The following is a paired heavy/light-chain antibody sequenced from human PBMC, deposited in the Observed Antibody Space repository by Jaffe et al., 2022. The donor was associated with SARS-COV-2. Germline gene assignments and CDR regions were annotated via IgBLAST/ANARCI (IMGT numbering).Heavy chain of an antibody. Sequence: QVQLQESGPGLVKPSGTLSLTCAVSGGSISSNNWWSWVRQPPGEGLEWIGEIYHSGSTNYNPSLKSRVTISVDKSKNQFSLKLSSVTAADTAVYYCARKGYYAPYYFDYWGQGTLVTVSS. D-gene: IGHD3-10*01. CDR1: GGSISSNNW. V-gene: IGHV4-4*02. CDR3: ARKGYYAPYYFDY. J-gene: IGHJ4*02. CDR2: IYHSGST.
Light chain of an antibody. Sequence: DFQMTQSPSSLSASVGDRVTITCQASQDIVKYLNWYQQKPGKAPKVLIYDAFNLETGVPSRFSGSGSETDFSFTISSLQPDDVATYYCQQSDNLPYTFGQGTKVEIK. V-gene: IGKV1-33*01. CDR3: QQSDNLPYT. CDR1: QDIVKY. J-gene: IGKJ2*01. CDR2: DAF.